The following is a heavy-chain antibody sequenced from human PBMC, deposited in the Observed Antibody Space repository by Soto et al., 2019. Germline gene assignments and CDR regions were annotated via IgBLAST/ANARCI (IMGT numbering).Heavy chain of an antibody. CDR1: GYTFTSYA. D-gene: IGHD2-15*01. Sequence: QVQLVQSGAEVKKHGASVKVSCKASGYTFTSYAMHCVRQAPGQMLEWMGWINAGNGNTKYSQKFQGRVTIPRDTSASPAGLELSSLLSEETAVYSCAGEYCSGGSCPLYSGMDVLGQWTTVTVSS. J-gene: IGHJ6*02. V-gene: IGHV1-3*01. CDR2: INAGNGNT. CDR3: AGEYCSGGSCPLYSGMDV.